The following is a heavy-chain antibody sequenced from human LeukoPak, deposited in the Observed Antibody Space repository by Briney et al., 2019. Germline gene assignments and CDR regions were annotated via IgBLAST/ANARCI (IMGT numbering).Heavy chain of an antibody. CDR1: GFTFSNSA. CDR2: ISASGHYT. D-gene: IGHD3-16*01. V-gene: IGHV3-23*01. CDR3: AKDGSWGDYYFYFYIDV. Sequence: GGSLRLSCEASGFTFSNSAMSWVRQAPGKGLEWVTGISASGHYTYNADSAKGRFTISRDNSKNTLYLQMNSLRAEDTALYYCAKDGSWGDYYFYFYIDVWGKGTTVTVSS. J-gene: IGHJ6*03.